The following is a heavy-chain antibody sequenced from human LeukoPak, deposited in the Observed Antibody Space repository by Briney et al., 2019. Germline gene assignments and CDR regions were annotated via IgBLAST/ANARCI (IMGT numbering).Heavy chain of an antibody. D-gene: IGHD3-22*01. CDR2: ISGSGGST. CDR3: EKPAGGFLHGSSCYLFDF. CDR1: GFTFSSYA. J-gene: IGHJ4*01. Sequence: PGGSLRLSCAASGFTFSSYAMSWVRQAPGKGLEWVSAISGSGGSTYYADSVKGRFTISRDISKNTLYLQMNSLRAEDTAVYYCEKPAGGFLHGSSCYLFDFWGQGTLVTVSS. V-gene: IGHV3-23*01.